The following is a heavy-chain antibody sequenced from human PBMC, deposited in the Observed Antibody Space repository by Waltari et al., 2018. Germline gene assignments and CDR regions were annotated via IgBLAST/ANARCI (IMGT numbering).Heavy chain of an antibody. Sequence: QLQLQESGPGLVKPSETMSLPCTVSGGSISSSDYYWDRIRQPPGQGLEWIGSIYYSGNTYYNPSLKSRVTISVDTSKHQFSLNLSSVTAADAAVYYCTRRGEVRGLDVWGQGTTVTVSS. D-gene: IGHD3-16*01. CDR1: GGSISSSDYY. J-gene: IGHJ6*02. V-gene: IGHV4-39*01. CDR3: TRRGEVRGLDV. CDR2: IYYSGNT.